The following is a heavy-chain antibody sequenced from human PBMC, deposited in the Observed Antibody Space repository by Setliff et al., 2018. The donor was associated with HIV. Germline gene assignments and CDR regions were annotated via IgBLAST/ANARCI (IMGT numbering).Heavy chain of an antibody. CDR1: GGSISTYF. CDR2: IYYTGST. CDR3: ARDNSYYYGSGSHYWYGMDV. D-gene: IGHD3-10*01. Sequence: SETLSLTCTVSGGSISTYFWSWVRQTPGKGLEWIGYIYYTGSTNYNPSLKSRVTMSIDTSKNQFSLKLSSVTAADTAVYYCARDNSYYYGSGSHYWYGMDVWGQGTTVTVSS. V-gene: IGHV4-59*12. J-gene: IGHJ6*01.